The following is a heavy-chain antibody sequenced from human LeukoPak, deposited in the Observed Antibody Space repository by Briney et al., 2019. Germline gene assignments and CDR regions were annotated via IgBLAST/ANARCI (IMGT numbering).Heavy chain of an antibody. J-gene: IGHJ4*02. V-gene: IGHV3-30*04. D-gene: IGHD1-26*01. CDR2: ISYDGRNK. CDR3: ASGRNYPDY. Sequence: PGRSLRLSCAASGFTFRNYAMHWVRQAPGKGLEWVAVISYDGRNKYYADSVKGRFTVSRDNAKNSLYLQMNSLRAEDTAVYYRASGRNYPDYWGQGTLVTVSS. CDR1: GFTFRNYA.